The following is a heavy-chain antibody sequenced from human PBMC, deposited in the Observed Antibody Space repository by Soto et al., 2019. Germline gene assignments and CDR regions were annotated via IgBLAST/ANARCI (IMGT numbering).Heavy chain of an antibody. CDR1: GGSISSYY. J-gene: IGHJ4*02. CDR2: IYYSGST. Sequence: QVQLQESGPGLVKPSETLSLTCTVSGGSISSYYWSWIRQPPGKGLEWIGYIYYSGSTNYNPSLKRRVTISVDTSKNQFSLKLSSVTAADTAVYYCARQNYYDSSGYYQIDYWGQGTLVTVSS. V-gene: IGHV4-59*01. D-gene: IGHD3-22*01. CDR3: ARQNYYDSSGYYQIDY.